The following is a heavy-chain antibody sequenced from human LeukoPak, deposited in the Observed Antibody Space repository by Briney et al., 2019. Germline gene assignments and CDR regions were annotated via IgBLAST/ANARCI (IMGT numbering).Heavy chain of an antibody. CDR3: ATSGAYEISWAFNI. CDR2: IGSRPTTT. J-gene: IGHJ3*02. Sequence: GGSLRLSCAGSGFTFSTYEMDWLRQAPGKGLEWVSYIGSRPTTTYYAESVRGRFTISRDNTKNSVFLQMTSLRADDAAVYFCATSGAYEISWAFNIWGQGTMVAVSS. V-gene: IGHV3-48*03. D-gene: IGHD3-9*01. CDR1: GFTFSTYE.